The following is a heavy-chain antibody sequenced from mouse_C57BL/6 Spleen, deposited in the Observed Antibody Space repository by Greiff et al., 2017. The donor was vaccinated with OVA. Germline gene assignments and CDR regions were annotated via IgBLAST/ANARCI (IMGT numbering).Heavy chain of an antibody. J-gene: IGHJ2*01. CDR1: GFTFSDYG. CDR3: ARGYYGSSYYFDY. Sequence: EVQRVESGGGLVKPGGSLKLSCAASGFTFSDYGMHWVRQAPEKGLEWVAYISSCSSTIYYADTVKGRFTISRDNAKNTLFLQMTSLRSEDTAMYYCARGYYGSSYYFDYWGQGTTLTVSS. D-gene: IGHD1-1*01. CDR2: ISSCSSTI. V-gene: IGHV5-17*01.